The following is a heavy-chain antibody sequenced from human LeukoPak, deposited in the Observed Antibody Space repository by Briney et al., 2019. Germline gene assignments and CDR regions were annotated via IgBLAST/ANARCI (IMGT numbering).Heavy chain of an antibody. D-gene: IGHD2-15*01. V-gene: IGHV3-23*01. J-gene: IGHJ4*02. Sequence: GGSLRLSWAASGFTFSTYVMSWVRQAPGKGLEWVSTIGDSGGSTYYADSVKGRFTTSRDKSKTTLYLQMNSLRAEDTAIYYCATAPFRRNSVVSPSGRPYYFDYWGQGTLVTVSS. CDR2: IGDSGGST. CDR3: ATAPFRRNSVVSPSGRPYYFDY. CDR1: GFTFSTYV.